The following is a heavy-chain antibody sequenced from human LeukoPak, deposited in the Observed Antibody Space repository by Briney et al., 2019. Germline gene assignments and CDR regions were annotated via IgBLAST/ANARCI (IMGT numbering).Heavy chain of an antibody. V-gene: IGHV3-30*18. CDR2: ISYDGSNK. CDR1: GFTFSSYA. D-gene: IGHD6-19*01. J-gene: IGHJ4*02. Sequence: GGSLRLSCAASGFTFSSYAMSWVRQAPGKGLEWVAVISYDGSNKYYADSVKGRFTISRDNSKNTLYLQMNSLRAEDTAVYYCAKSNSGWYVPPSDWGQGTLVTVSS. CDR3: AKSNSGWYVPPSD.